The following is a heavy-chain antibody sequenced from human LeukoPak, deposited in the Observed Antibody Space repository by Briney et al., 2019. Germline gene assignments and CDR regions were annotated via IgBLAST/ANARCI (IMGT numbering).Heavy chain of an antibody. CDR3: ARVVHVGNDAFDI. V-gene: IGHV1-2*02. D-gene: IGHD2-8*01. CDR2: INHNSGGT. Sequence: ASVKVSCKASGYTFTGYYMHWVRQAPGQGLEWMGWINHNSGGTNYAQKFQGRVTMTTDTSTTTGYMELRSLRSDDTAVYYCARVVHVGNDAFDIWGQGTMITVSS. CDR1: GYTFTGYY. J-gene: IGHJ3*02.